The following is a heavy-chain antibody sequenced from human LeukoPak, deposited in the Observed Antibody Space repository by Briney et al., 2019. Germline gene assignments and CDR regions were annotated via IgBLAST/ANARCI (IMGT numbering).Heavy chain of an antibody. D-gene: IGHD3-10*01. CDR3: ARAKLFSASGGGFDI. CDR1: GYTFTSYG. CDR2: ISAYNGNT. Sequence: ASVKVSCKASGYTFTSYGISWVRQAPGQGLEGMGWISAYNGNTNYAQKLQGRVTMTTDTSTSTAYMELRSLRSDDTAVYYCARAKLFSASGGGFDIWGQGTMVTVSS. V-gene: IGHV1-18*01. J-gene: IGHJ3*02.